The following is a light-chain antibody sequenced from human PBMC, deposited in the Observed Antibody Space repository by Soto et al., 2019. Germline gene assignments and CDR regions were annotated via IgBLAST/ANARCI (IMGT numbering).Light chain of an antibody. J-gene: IGLJ3*02. CDR3: CSYAGSSTWV. V-gene: IGLV2-23*01. CDR1: SSDAGSYNL. CDR2: EGS. Sequence: QSALTQPATVSGSPGQSITISCTGTSSDAGSYNLVSWYQQHPGKAPKLMIYEGSKRPSGVSNRFSGSKSGNTASLTISGLQAEDEADYYCCSYAGSSTWVFGGGTKLTVL.